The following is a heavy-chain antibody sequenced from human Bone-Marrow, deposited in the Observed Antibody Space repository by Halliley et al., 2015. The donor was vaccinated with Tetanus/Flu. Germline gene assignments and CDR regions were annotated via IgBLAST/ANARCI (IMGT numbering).Heavy chain of an antibody. J-gene: IGHJ6*02. V-gene: IGHV4-31*02. Sequence: WIGDISPGGSSHSTPSLKTRLSISSDASKNQFSLRLTSMTAADTAVYYCARGDGKLPYYYYGMDVWGQGTTVIVSS. D-gene: IGHD2-15*01. CDR3: ARGDGKLPYYYYGMDV. CDR2: ISPGGSS.